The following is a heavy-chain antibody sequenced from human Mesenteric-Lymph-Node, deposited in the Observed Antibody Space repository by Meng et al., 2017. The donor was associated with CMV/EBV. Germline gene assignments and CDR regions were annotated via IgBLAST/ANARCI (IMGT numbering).Heavy chain of an antibody. CDR2: MNPNSGNT. V-gene: IGHV1-8*03. J-gene: IGHJ6*02. CDR1: GYTFTSYD. D-gene: IGHD5-18*01. CDR3: ARGGTATFTVLAYGMDV. Sequence: ASVKVSCKASGYTFTSYDINWVRQATGQGLEWMGWMNPNSGNTGYAQKFQGRVTITRNTSISTAYMELSSLRSEDTAVYYCARGGTATFTVLAYGMDVWGQGTTVTVSS.